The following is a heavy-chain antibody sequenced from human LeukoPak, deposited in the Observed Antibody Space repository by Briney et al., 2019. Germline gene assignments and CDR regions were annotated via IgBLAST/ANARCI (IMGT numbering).Heavy chain of an antibody. CDR2: IYYSGST. CDR3: ARWCGLLLCEMVVGATTFDI. D-gene: IGHD1-26*01. V-gene: IGHV4-31*03. J-gene: IGHJ3*02. CDR1: GGSISSGGYY. Sequence: PSETLSLTCTVSGGSISSGGYYWSWIRQHPGKGLEWIGYIYYSGSTYYNPSLKSRVTISVDTSKNQFSLKLSSVTAADTAVYYCARWCGLLLCEMVVGATTFDIWGQGTMVTVSS.